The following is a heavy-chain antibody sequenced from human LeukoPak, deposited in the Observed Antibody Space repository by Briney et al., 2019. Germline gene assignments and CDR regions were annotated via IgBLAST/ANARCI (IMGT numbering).Heavy chain of an antibody. CDR3: AQRGPYSSGWYSYFDY. D-gene: IGHD6-19*01. J-gene: IGHJ4*02. CDR1: GFAFSSYA. Sequence: PGGSLRLSCAASGFAFSSYAMNWVRRAPGKGLEWVSSISGSGGSTYYADSVKGRFTISRDNFKNTLSLQMNSLRAEDTAVYYCAQRGPYSSGWYSYFDYWGQGTLVTVSS. V-gene: IGHV3-23*01. CDR2: ISGSGGST.